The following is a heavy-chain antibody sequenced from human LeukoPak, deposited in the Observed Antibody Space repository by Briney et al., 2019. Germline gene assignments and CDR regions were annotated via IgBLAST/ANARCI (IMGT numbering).Heavy chain of an antibody. CDR3: ARPQGYFAANFDY. V-gene: IGHV3-21*01. D-gene: IGHD3-22*01. CDR2: ISSSSSYI. J-gene: IGHJ4*02. Sequence: GGSLRLSCAASGFTFSTYSMNWVRQAPGKGLEWVSSISSSSSYIYYADSVKGRFTISRDNAKNSLYLQMNSLRVEDTAVFYCARPQGYFAANFDYWGQGTLVTVSS. CDR1: GFTFSTYS.